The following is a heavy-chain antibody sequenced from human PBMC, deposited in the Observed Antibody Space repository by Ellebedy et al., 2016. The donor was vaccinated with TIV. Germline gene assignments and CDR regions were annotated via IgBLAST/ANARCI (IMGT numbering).Heavy chain of an antibody. CDR1: GGSISSYY. V-gene: IGHV4-59*01. D-gene: IGHD4-23*01. Sequence: GSLRLSCTVSGGSISSYYWSWIRQPPGKGLEWIGYIYYSGSTNYNPSLKSRVTISVDTSKNQFSLKLSSVTAADTAVYYCARVAEWDYGGNSVDYWGQGTLVTVSS. J-gene: IGHJ4*02. CDR3: ARVAEWDYGGNSVDY. CDR2: IYYSGST.